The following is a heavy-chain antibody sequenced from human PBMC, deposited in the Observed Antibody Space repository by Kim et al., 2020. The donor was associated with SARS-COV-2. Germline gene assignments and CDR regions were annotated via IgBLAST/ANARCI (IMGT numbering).Heavy chain of an antibody. CDR2: IYYSGST. Sequence: SETLSLTCTVSGGSISSYYWSWIRQPPGKGLEWVGYIYYSGSTNYNPSPKSRVTRSVETSKNQFSLKLSSVTAADTAVYYCARGTPDYDVLTGYYFRGMDVWGQGTTVTVSS. D-gene: IGHD3-9*01. CDR3: ARGTPDYDVLTGYYFRGMDV. CDR1: GGSISSYY. J-gene: IGHJ6*02. V-gene: IGHV4-59*13.